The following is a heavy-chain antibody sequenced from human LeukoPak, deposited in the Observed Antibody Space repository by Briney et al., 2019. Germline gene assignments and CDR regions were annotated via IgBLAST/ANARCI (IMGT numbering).Heavy chain of an antibody. J-gene: IGHJ4*02. D-gene: IGHD6-19*01. CDR2: FDPEDGET. Sequence: GASVKVSCKVSGYTLTELSMHWVRQAPGKGLEWMGGFDPEDGETIYAQKFQGRVTMTEDTSTDTAYMELSSLRSEDTAVYYCATTRVQYSSGWYYGGRGGTKVELSDYWGQGTLVTVSS. V-gene: IGHV1-24*01. CDR3: ATTRVQYSSGWYYGGRGGTKVELSDY. CDR1: GYTLTELS.